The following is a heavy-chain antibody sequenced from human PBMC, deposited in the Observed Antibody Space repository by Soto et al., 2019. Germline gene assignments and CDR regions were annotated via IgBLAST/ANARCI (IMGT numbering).Heavy chain of an antibody. V-gene: IGHV5-51*01. Sequence: GESLKISCKGSGYSFTSYWIGWVRQMPGKGLEWMGIIYPGDSDTRYSPSFQGQVTISADKSISTAYLQWSSLKASDTAMYYCARRGYCSSTSCFRGAFDYWGQGTLVTVSS. CDR1: GYSFTSYW. J-gene: IGHJ4*02. CDR2: IYPGDSDT. D-gene: IGHD2-2*01. CDR3: ARRGYCSSTSCFRGAFDY.